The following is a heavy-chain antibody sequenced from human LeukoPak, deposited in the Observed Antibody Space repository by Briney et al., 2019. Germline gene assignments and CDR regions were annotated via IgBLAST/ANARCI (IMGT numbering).Heavy chain of an antibody. CDR1: GFTFSTYA. CDR2: ISGGGGST. CDR3: AKGMNYYGSGIKDY. Sequence: PGGPLRLSCAAAGFTFSTYAMSWVRQALGKGLEWVSAISGGGGSTYYADSVKGRFTISRDNTKNTLYLQMNSLRAEDTAVYYCAKGMNYYGSGIKDYWGQGTLVTVSS. D-gene: IGHD3-10*01. J-gene: IGHJ4*02. V-gene: IGHV3-23*01.